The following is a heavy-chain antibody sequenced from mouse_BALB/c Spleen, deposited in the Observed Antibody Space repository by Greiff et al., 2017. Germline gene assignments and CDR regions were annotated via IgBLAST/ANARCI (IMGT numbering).Heavy chain of an antibody. D-gene: IGHD2-1*01. CDR3: ARGGGNYDYAMDY. CDR1: GYSFTGYY. Sequence: VQLQQSGPELVKPGASVKISCKASGYSFTGYYMHWVKQSHVKSLEWIGRINPYNGATSYNQNFKDKASLTVDKSSSTAYMELHSLTSEDSAVYYCARGGGNYDYAMDYWGQGTSVTVSS. V-gene: IGHV1-31*01. J-gene: IGHJ4*01. CDR2: INPYNGAT.